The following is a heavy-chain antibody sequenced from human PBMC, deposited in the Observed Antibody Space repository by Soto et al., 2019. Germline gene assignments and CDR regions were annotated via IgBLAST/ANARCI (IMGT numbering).Heavy chain of an antibody. CDR1: GFTFSSYS. J-gene: IGHJ6*03. V-gene: IGHV3-48*01. CDR2: ISSSSSTI. CDR3: ARCRLRLQNALLYYMDV. Sequence: EVQLVESGGGLVQPGGSLRLSCAASGFTFSSYSMNWVRQAPGKGLEWVSYISSSSSTIYYADSVKGRFTISRDNAKNSLYLQMNSLRAEDTAVYYCARCRLRLQNALLYYMDVWGKGTTVTVSS. D-gene: IGHD4-4*01.